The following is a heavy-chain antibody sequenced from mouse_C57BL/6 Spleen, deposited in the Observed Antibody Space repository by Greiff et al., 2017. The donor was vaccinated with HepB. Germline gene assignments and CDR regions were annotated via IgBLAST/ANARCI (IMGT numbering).Heavy chain of an antibody. V-gene: IGHV7-1*01. D-gene: IGHD4-1*01. Sequence: EVKVVESGGGLVQSGRSLRLSCATSGFTFSDFYMEWVRQAPGKGLEWIAASRNKANDYTTEYSASVKGRFIVSRDTSQSILYLQMNALRAEDTAIYYCARDADWDGYAMDYWGQGTSVTVSS. J-gene: IGHJ4*01. CDR2: SRNKANDYTT. CDR3: ARDADWDGYAMDY. CDR1: GFTFSDFY.